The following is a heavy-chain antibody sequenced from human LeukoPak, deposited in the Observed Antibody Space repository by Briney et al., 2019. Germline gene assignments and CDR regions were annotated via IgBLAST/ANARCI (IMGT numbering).Heavy chain of an antibody. J-gene: IGHJ4*02. V-gene: IGHV4-59*01. Sequence: SETLSLTCTVSGGSISSYYWSWIRQPPGKRLEWIGHIYDSRSTNYNPSLKSRVIISVDTSKNQFSLKLNSVTAADTAVYYCARDRGNYSPFFDYWGQGTLVTVSS. CDR3: ARDRGNYSPFFDY. CDR1: GGSISSYY. CDR2: IYDSRST. D-gene: IGHD1-26*01.